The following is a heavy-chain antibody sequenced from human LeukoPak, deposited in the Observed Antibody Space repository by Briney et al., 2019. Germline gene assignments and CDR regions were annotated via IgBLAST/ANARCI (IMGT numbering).Heavy chain of an antibody. V-gene: IGHV4-39*01. CDR3: ARLYYDSRGYYWFDR. J-gene: IGHJ5*02. CDR1: GGSITSTSFY. Sequence: PSETLSLTCTVSGGSITSTSFYWGWIRQPPGKGLAWLGSIYYSGSTYDNPSLKSRVTISVDRSKNQFSLKLSSLTAADTAVYYCARLYYDSRGYYWFDRWGHGTLVTVSS. CDR2: IYYSGST. D-gene: IGHD3-22*01.